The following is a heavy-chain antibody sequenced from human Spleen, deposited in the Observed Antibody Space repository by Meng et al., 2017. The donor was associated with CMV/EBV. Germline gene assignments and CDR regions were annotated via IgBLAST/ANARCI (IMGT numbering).Heavy chain of an antibody. J-gene: IGHJ6*02. Sequence: SETLSLTCTVSGGSISSYYWSWIRQPAGKGLEWIGRIYTSGSTNYNPSLKSRVTMSVDTSKNQFSVKLTSVTAADTAVYYCARDRAGGVYSYYYGMDVWGQGTTVTVSS. D-gene: IGHD1-14*01. CDR1: GGSISSYY. V-gene: IGHV4-4*07. CDR2: IYTSGST. CDR3: ARDRAGGVYSYYYGMDV.